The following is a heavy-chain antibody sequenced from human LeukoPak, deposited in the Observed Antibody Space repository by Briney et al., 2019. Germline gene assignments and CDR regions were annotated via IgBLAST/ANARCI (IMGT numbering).Heavy chain of an antibody. J-gene: IGHJ4*02. Sequence: SGPTLVNPTQTLTLTCTFSGLSLSTSGVGVGWIRQPPGKALEWLALIYWDDDKRYGPSLKSRLTITKDTSKNQVVLTMTNMDPVGTATYYCAHTRITVAGKGFDYWGQGTLVTVSS. V-gene: IGHV2-5*05. CDR3: AHTRITVAGKGFDY. CDR2: IYWDDDK. D-gene: IGHD6-19*01. CDR1: GLSLSTSGVG.